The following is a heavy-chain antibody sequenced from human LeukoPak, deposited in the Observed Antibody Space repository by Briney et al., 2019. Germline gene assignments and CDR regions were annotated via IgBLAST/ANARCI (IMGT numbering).Heavy chain of an antibody. Sequence: KASETLSLTCAVSGGSISSGGYSWSWIRQPPGKGLEWIGYIYHSGSTNYNPSLKSRVTISVDKSKNQFSLKLSSVTAADTAVYYCARRNGDYADFDYWGQGTLVTVSS. CDR3: ARRNGDYADFDY. D-gene: IGHD4-17*01. CDR2: IYHSGST. V-gene: IGHV4-30-2*01. CDR1: GGSISSGGYS. J-gene: IGHJ4*02.